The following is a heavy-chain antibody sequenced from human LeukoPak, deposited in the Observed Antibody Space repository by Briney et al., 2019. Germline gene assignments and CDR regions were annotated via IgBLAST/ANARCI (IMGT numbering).Heavy chain of an antibody. CDR2: INPNSGGT. Sequence: ASVKVSCKASGYTFTGYYMHWVRQAPGQGLEWMGWINPNSGGTNYAQKFQGRVTMTRDTSISTAYVELSRLRSDDTAVYYCARDLRSCIAAAGTGFEDYWGQGTLVTVSS. V-gene: IGHV1-2*02. CDR3: ARDLRSCIAAAGTGFEDY. CDR1: GYTFTGYY. J-gene: IGHJ4*02. D-gene: IGHD6-13*01.